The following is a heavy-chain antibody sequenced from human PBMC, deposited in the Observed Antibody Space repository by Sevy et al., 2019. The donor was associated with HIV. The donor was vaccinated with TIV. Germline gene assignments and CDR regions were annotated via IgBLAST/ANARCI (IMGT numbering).Heavy chain of an antibody. CDR3: AKAGGIRWFYYYYGMDV. CDR1: GVTFSDYA. V-gene: IGHV3-23*01. Sequence: GGSLRLSCAVSGVTFSDYAMSWVRQAPGKGLEWVSFISGFGDKTYYADSVRGRFTISRDNSKNTLHLQMNSLRAEDTAVYYCAKAGGIRWFYYYYGMDVWGQGTTVTVSS. D-gene: IGHD3-10*01. CDR2: ISGFGDKT. J-gene: IGHJ6*02.